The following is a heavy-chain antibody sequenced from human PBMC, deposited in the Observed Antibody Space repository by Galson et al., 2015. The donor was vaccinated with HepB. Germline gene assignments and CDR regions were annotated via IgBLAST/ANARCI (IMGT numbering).Heavy chain of an antibody. D-gene: IGHD3-22*01. Sequence: SLRLSCAASGFTFSSYSMNWVRQAPGKGLEWVSYISSSSSTIYYADSVKGRFTISRDNAKNSLYLQMNSLRAEDTAVYYCARVYDSSGYYYYYGMDVWGQGTTVTVSS. CDR3: ARVYDSSGYYYYYGMDV. J-gene: IGHJ6*02. CDR2: ISSSSSTI. CDR1: GFTFSSYS. V-gene: IGHV3-48*01.